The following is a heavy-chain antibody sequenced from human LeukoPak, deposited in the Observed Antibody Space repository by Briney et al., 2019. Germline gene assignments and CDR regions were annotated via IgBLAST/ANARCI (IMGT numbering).Heavy chain of an antibody. V-gene: IGHV4-39*07. Sequence: PSETLSLTCTVSGGSISSISYYWGWIRQPPGKGLEWIGSIYYSGSTYYNPSLKSRLTIPVDTSKNQFSLKLSSVTAADTAVYYCARDPGSPYYDSWNGYAYYYYYMDVWGKGTTVTVSS. D-gene: IGHD3-3*01. J-gene: IGHJ6*03. CDR1: GGSISSISYY. CDR2: IYYSGST. CDR3: ARDPGSPYYDSWNGYAYYYYYMDV.